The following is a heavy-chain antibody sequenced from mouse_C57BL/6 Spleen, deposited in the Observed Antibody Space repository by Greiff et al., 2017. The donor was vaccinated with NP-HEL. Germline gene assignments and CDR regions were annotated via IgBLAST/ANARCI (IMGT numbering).Heavy chain of an antibody. Sequence: VQLQQSGPELVKPGASVKISCKASGYTFTDYYMNWVKQSHGKSLEWIGDINPNNGGTSYNQKFKGKATLTVDKSSSTAYMELRSLTSEDSAVYYCARWDGSSYERGYFDVWGTGTTVTVSS. CDR1: GYTFTDYY. D-gene: IGHD1-1*01. CDR2: INPNNGGT. V-gene: IGHV1-26*01. CDR3: ARWDGSSYERGYFDV. J-gene: IGHJ1*03.